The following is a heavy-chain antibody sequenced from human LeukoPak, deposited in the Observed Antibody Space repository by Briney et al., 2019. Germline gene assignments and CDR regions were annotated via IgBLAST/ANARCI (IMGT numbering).Heavy chain of an antibody. CDR2: INHSGST. D-gene: IGHD4-11*01. J-gene: IGHJ6*03. Sequence: SETLSLTCAVYGGSFSGYYWSWIRQPPGKGLEWIGEINHSGSTNYNPSLKSRVTISVDTSKNQFSLKLSSVTAADTAVYYCAREYLTVTTLGYYYYYYMDVWGKGTRSPSP. V-gene: IGHV4-34*01. CDR3: AREYLTVTTLGYYYYYYMDV. CDR1: GGSFSGYY.